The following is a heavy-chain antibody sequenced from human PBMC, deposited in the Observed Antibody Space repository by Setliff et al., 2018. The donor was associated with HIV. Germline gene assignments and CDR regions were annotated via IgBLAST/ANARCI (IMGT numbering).Heavy chain of an antibody. D-gene: IGHD1-7*01. V-gene: IGHV4-4*09. Sequence: SETLSLTCTVSGDSISTDYWTWLRQPPGKGLEWIGYIYGGGSTGYNPSLTSRVTMSVDTPNNRFALKLTSVTAADTAVYYCARRAVQDGTVTSSNWFESWGQGTLVTVSS. J-gene: IGHJ5*01. CDR1: GDSISTDY. CDR3: ARRAVQDGTVTSSNWFES. CDR2: IYGGGST.